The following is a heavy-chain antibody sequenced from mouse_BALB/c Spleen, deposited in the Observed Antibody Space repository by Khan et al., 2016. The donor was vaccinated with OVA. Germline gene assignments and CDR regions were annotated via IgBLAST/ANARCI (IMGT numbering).Heavy chain of an antibody. CDR3: ARPHITTVVATSYWFFDV. Sequence: VQLKESGGGLAKSGGSLKLSCAASGFTFSTYAMSWVRQTPEKRLEWVATISTGDTYTYYPDSVKGRFTISRDNAKNTLYLQMSSLRSEDTAMYYCARPHITTVVATSYWFFDVWGAGTTVTVST. V-gene: IGHV5-9-3*01. CDR2: ISTGDTYT. D-gene: IGHD1-1*01. J-gene: IGHJ1*01. CDR1: GFTFSTYA.